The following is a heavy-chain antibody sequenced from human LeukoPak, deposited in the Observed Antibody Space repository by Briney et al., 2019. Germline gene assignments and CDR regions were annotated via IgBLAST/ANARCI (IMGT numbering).Heavy chain of an antibody. D-gene: IGHD1-1*01. CDR2: IRYSESA. Sequence: PSETLSLTCTVSGDSVSSTNYYWGWIRQPPGRGLEWIASIRYSESAYYSPSLKSRATISVDTSKKQISLNLSPVTATDTAVYFCVRGNVKHYHSVADEYYYYMDVWGKGTAVIVSS. CDR1: GDSVSSTNYY. CDR3: VRGNVKHYHSVADEYYYYMDV. V-gene: IGHV4-39*01. J-gene: IGHJ6*03.